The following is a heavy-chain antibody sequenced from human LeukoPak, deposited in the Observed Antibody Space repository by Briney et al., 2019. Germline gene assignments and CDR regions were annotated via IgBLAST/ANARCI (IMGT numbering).Heavy chain of an antibody. V-gene: IGHV3-21*04. CDR2: ISSSSSYI. D-gene: IGHD4-17*01. Sequence: GGSLRLSCAASGSTFSSYSMNWVRQAPGKGLEWVSSISSSSSYIYYADSVKGRFTISRDNAKNSLYLQMNSLRAEDTAVYYCARDRRPTANYYMDVWGKGTTVTISS. CDR1: GSTFSSYS. J-gene: IGHJ6*03. CDR3: ARDRRPTANYYMDV.